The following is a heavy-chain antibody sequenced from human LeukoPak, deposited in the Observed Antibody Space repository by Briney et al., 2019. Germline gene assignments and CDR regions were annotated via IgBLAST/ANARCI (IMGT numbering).Heavy chain of an antibody. CDR2: INWNSGSI. J-gene: IGHJ5*02. V-gene: IGHV3-9*01. CDR1: GFTFDDYA. CDR3: AKGRGGSYYYNWFDP. Sequence: GGSLRLSCAASGFTFDDYAMHWVRQAPGKGLEWVSGINWNSGSIGYADSVKGRFTISRDNAKNSLYLQMSSLRAEDTALYYCAKGRGGSYYYNWFDPWGQGTLVTVSS. D-gene: IGHD1-26*01.